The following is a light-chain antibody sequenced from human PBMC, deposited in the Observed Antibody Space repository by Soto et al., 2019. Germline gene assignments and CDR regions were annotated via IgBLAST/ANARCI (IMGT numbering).Light chain of an antibody. Sequence: EIVLTQSPGILSLSPGERATLSCRASQSVSSCYLAWYQQNPGQATRLLIYGASSRPTGIPDRFSGSESGTDFTLPISRLEPEYFAVYYCQQGSTFGQGTKLEIK. V-gene: IGKV3-20*01. CDR1: QSVSSCY. CDR2: GAS. CDR3: QQGST. J-gene: IGKJ2*01.